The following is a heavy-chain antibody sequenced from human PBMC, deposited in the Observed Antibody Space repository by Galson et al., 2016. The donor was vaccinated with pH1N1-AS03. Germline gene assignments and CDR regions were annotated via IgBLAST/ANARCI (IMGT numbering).Heavy chain of an antibody. CDR1: GFTFSSYG. V-gene: IGHV3-30*18. Sequence: SLRLSCAASGFTFSSYGMHWVRQAPGKGLEWVAVISYDGSNKYYADSVKGRFTISRDNSKNTLYLQMNSRRAADTAVYYCAKYPASGEVWDILGALNWFDPWGQGTLVTVSS. CDR2: ISYDGSNK. D-gene: IGHD1-26*01. J-gene: IGHJ5*02. CDR3: AKYPASGEVWDILGALNWFDP.